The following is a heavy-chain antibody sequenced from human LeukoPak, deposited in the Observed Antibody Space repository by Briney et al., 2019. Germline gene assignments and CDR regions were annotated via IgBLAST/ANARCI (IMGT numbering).Heavy chain of an antibody. CDR1: GFTFSSYE. D-gene: IGHD3-16*01. Sequence: SGGSLRLSCAASGFTFSSYEMNWVRQAPGMGLEWVSYISSSGSTIYYADSVKGRFTISRDNAKNSLYLQMNSLRAEDTAVYYCARDPWGGYFDYWGQGTLVTVSS. CDR3: ARDPWGGYFDY. J-gene: IGHJ4*02. V-gene: IGHV3-48*03. CDR2: ISSSGSTI.